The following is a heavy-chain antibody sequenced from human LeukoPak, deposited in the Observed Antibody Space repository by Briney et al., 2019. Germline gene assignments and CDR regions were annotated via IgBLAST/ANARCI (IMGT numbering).Heavy chain of an antibody. Sequence: SETLSLTCTVSGVSISRSYEYWGWIRQPPGKGLQWIGHIYYSGSIYYNPSLRSRLTISIDTSKNQFSLKLGSVPAADTAVYYCARQSGSRGAFDIWGQGTMVIVSS. CDR3: ARQSGSRGAFDI. CDR2: IYYSGSI. CDR1: GVSISRSYEY. J-gene: IGHJ3*02. D-gene: IGHD3-10*01. V-gene: IGHV4-39*01.